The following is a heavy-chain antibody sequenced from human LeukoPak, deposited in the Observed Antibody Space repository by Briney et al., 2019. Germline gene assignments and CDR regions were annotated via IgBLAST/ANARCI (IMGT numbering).Heavy chain of an antibody. V-gene: IGHV3-74*01. CDR2: INNDGSIT. D-gene: IGHD3-10*01. CDR3: ARGPSVLGAIDN. CDR1: GFIFSRYW. J-gene: IGHJ4*02. Sequence: PGGSLRLSCAASGFIFSRYWMHWVRQAPGKELLWVSRINNDGSITNSADSVKGRFPISRDNAKEMLYLQMDSLRVEDTAIYYCARGPSVLGAIDNWGQGTLVAVSS.